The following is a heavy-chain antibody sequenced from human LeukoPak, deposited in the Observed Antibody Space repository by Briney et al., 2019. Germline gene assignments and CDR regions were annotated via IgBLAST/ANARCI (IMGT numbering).Heavy chain of an antibody. Sequence: GGSLRLSCATSGFTLNDYLMSWVRQAPGKGLEWVANMNVDGTERNYADSVKGRFTISRDNAQNSLYLQMNSLRVDDTADYYCVRGGKQLDYWGQGTLVTVSS. CDR1: GFTLNDYL. V-gene: IGHV3-7*01. D-gene: IGHD6-13*01. J-gene: IGHJ4*02. CDR3: VRGGKQLDY. CDR2: MNVDGTER.